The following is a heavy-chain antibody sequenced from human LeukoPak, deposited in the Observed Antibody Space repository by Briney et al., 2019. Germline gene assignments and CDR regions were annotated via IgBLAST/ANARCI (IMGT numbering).Heavy chain of an antibody. V-gene: IGHV4-30-4*01. D-gene: IGHD5-18*01. J-gene: IGHJ3*02. CDR1: GGSISSGDYY. CDR3: ARAPWLLYAFDI. CDR2: IYYSGST. Sequence: PSETLSLTCTVSGGSISSGDYYWSWIRQPPGKGLEWIGYIYYSGSTYYNPSLESRVTISVDTSKNQFSLKLSSVTAADTAVYYCARAPWLLYAFDIWGQGTMVTVSS.